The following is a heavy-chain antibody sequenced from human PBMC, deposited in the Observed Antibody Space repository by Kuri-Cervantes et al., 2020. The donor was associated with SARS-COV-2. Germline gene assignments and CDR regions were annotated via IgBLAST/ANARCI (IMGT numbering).Heavy chain of an antibody. CDR2: ISYDGSNK. Sequence: GGSLRLSCAASGFTFSSYAMHWVRQAPGKGLEWVAVISYDGSNKYYADSVKGRFTISRDSSKNTLYLQMNSLRAEDTAVYYCATTSGSYYNGAFDYWGQGTLVTVSS. J-gene: IGHJ4*02. D-gene: IGHD1-26*01. CDR1: GFTFSSYA. V-gene: IGHV3-30-3*01. CDR3: ATTSGSYYNGAFDY.